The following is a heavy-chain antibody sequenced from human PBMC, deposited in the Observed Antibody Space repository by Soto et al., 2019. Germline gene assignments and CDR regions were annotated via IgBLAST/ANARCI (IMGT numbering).Heavy chain of an antibody. CDR2: ISYDGSKK. Sequence: VQLVESGGGVVQPGRSLRLSCAASGFTLSSFATHWVRQAPGKGLECVAVISYDGSKKYYADSVKGRFTISTDNSKNTLYLQMNSLRAEDTAVYYCAKVVYYYDSGDFYGYFQHWGQGTLVTVSS. V-gene: IGHV3-30*18. D-gene: IGHD3-22*01. CDR3: AKVVYYYDSGDFYGYFQH. CDR1: GFTLSSFA. J-gene: IGHJ1*01.